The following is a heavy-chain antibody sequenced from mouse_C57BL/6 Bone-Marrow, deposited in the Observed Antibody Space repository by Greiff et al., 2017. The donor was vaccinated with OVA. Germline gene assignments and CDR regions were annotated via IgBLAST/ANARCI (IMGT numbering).Heavy chain of an antibody. CDR1: GFNIKDDY. CDR3: TLYGSSSYYYARDY. Sequence: EVQLQQSGAELVRPGASVKLSCTASGFNIKDDYMHWVKQRPEQGLEWIGWIDPENGDTEYASKIQGKATITADTSSNTAYLQLSSLTSEDTAVYYCTLYGSSSYYYARDYWGQGTSVTVSS. CDR2: IDPENGDT. V-gene: IGHV14-4*01. D-gene: IGHD1-1*01. J-gene: IGHJ4*01.